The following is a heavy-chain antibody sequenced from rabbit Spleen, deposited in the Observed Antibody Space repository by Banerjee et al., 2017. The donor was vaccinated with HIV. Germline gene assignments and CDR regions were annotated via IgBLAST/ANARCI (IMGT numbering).Heavy chain of an antibody. CDR1: GFDFSSSYD. CDR3: ARSLYSSNSYAKMYAFNL. CDR2: IAGSSSGFT. Sequence: QSLEESGGDLVKPGASLTLTCKASGFDFSSSYDMCWVRQAPGKGLEWIACIAGSSSGFTYSATWAKGRFTITKTSSTTVTLQMTSLTVADTATYFCARSLYSSNSYAKMYAFNLWGPGTLVTVS. D-gene: IGHD1-1*01. V-gene: IGHV1S40*01. J-gene: IGHJ4*01.